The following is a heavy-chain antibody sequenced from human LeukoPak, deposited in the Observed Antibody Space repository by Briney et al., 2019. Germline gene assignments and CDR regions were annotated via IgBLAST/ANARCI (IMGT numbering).Heavy chain of an antibody. D-gene: IGHD3-22*01. J-gene: IGHJ4*02. CDR3: ARESASYYDSSGHFDY. Sequence: GSLRLSCAASGFTFSSYAMSWIRQPPGKGLEWIGYIYYSGSTNYNPSLKSRVTISVDTSKNQFSLKLSPVTAADTAVYYCARESASYYDSSGHFDYWGQGTLVTVSS. V-gene: IGHV4-59*01. CDR1: GFTFSSYA. CDR2: IYYSGST.